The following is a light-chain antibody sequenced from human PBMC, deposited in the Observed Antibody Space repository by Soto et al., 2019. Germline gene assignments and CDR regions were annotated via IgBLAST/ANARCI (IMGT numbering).Light chain of an antibody. Sequence: EVVLTQSPATLSLSPGDRATLSCRASQSVSNYLAWYQQKLGQAPRLLIYDASNRATGNPARFSGSGSGTDFTLTISSLEPEDFAVYYCQQRSDWPSFGQGTKLEIK. V-gene: IGKV3-11*01. J-gene: IGKJ2*01. CDR1: QSVSNY. CDR3: QQRSDWPS. CDR2: DAS.